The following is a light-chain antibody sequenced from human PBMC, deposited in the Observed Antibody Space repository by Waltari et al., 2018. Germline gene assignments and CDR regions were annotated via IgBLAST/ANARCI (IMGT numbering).Light chain of an antibody. J-gene: IGKJ1*01. CDR3: QQFYSFPPT. CDR2: WAS. Sequence: DIVMTQSPDSLAVSLGRRATINCKSSQSLLHSSNNRNYLAWHQQKPGQPPKLLLYWASTRDSGVPERFSGSGSGTEFTLTINNLQPEDVAVYYCQQFYSFPPTFGQGTNVECK. V-gene: IGKV4-1*01. CDR1: QSLLHSSNNRNY.